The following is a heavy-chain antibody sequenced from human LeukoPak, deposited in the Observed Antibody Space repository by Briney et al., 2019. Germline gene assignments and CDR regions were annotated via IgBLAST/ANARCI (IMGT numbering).Heavy chain of an antibody. V-gene: IGHV3-53*01. D-gene: IGHD3-10*01. Sequence: GGSLRLSCAASGFTVNNNYMSWVRQAPGKGLEWVSVIYSGGRTYYADSVKGRFIISRENSKNTLYLQMNSLRAEDTAVYYCARVYYGSGSLHYYYYMDVWGKGTTVTISS. J-gene: IGHJ6*03. CDR2: IYSGGRT. CDR1: GFTVNNNY. CDR3: ARVYYGSGSLHYYYYMDV.